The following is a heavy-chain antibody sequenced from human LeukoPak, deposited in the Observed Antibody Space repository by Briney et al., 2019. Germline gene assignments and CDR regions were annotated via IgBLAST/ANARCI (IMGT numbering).Heavy chain of an antibody. J-gene: IGHJ5*02. V-gene: IGHV1-2*02. CDR2: INPNSGGT. CDR1: GYTFTGYY. CDR3: ARDRRDGYKRAGWFDP. Sequence: GASVKVSCKASGYTFTGYYMHWVRQAPGQGLEWMGWINPNSGGTNYAQKFQGRVTMTRDTSISTAYMELSRLRSDDTAVYYCARDRRDGYKRAGWFDPWGQGTLVTVSS. D-gene: IGHD5-24*01.